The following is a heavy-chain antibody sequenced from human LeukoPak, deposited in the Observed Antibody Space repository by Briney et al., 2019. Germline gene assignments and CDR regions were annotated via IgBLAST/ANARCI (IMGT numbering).Heavy chain of an antibody. V-gene: IGHV3-23*01. CDR2: INRSGGST. D-gene: IGHD5-24*01. Sequence: PGGSLRLSCAASGFTFSNHAMIWVRQAPGKGLEYVSSINRSGGSTYYADSVKGRFTISRDNSKNTLYLQMNSLRAEDTAVYYCAKDIPGDGYNNDFDYWGQGTLVTVSS. CDR3: AKDIPGDGYNNDFDY. J-gene: IGHJ4*02. CDR1: GFTFSNHA.